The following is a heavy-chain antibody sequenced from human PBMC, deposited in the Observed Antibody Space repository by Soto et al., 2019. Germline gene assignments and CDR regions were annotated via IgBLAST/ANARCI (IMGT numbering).Heavy chain of an antibody. Sequence: QLQLQESGSGLVKPSQTLSLTCAVSGGSISSGGYSWSWIRQPPGTGLEWIGYIYHSGSPYYNPSLKSQVTISVARSKNQFSLKLSSVTAADTAVYYCARYGGNENWFDPWGQGTLVTVSS. D-gene: IGHD2-15*01. CDR3: ARYGGNENWFDP. J-gene: IGHJ5*02. V-gene: IGHV4-30-2*01. CDR1: GGSISSGGYS. CDR2: IYHSGSP.